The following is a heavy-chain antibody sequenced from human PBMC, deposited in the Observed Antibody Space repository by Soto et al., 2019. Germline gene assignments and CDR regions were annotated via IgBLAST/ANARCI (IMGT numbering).Heavy chain of an antibody. D-gene: IGHD3-3*01. J-gene: IGHJ5*02. CDR1: GYTFTSYG. CDR2: IGAYNGNT. V-gene: IGHV1-18*01. CDR3: ARDGGYDFWSGSPLSFDP. Sequence: ASVKVSCKASGYTFTSYGISWVRQAPGQGLEWMGWIGAYNGNTNYAQKLQGRVTMTTDTSTSTAYMELRSLRSDDTAVYYCARDGGYDFWSGSPLSFDPWGQGTLVTVSS.